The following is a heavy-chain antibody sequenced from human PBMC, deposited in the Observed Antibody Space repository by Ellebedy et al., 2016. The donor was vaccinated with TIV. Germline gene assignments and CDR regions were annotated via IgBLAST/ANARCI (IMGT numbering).Heavy chain of an antibody. CDR3: AGGTGYLIEL. J-gene: IGHJ4*02. CDR2: IKQDGSEE. CDR1: GFTFRNYW. D-gene: IGHD3/OR15-3a*01. V-gene: IGHV3-7*03. Sequence: GESLKISCAASGFTFRNYWMNWVRQAPGKGLEWVANIKQDGSEEYYVDSVRGRFTISRDNAKNSLYLQMNSLRAEDTAVYYCAGGTGYLIELWGQGTLVTVSS.